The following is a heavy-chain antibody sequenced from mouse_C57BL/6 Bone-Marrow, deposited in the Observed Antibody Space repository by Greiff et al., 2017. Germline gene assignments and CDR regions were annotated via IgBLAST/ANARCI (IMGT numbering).Heavy chain of an antibody. Sequence: EVQRVESGGGLVQPKGSLKLSCAASGFTFNTYAMHWVRQAPGKGLEWVARIRSKSSNYATYYADSVKDRFTISRDDSQSMLYLQMNNLKTEDTAMYSCVREGTTVVATETVDYWGQGTTLTVSS. V-gene: IGHV10-3*01. CDR2: IRSKSSNYAT. D-gene: IGHD1-1*01. J-gene: IGHJ2*01. CDR3: VREGTTVVATETVDY. CDR1: GFTFNTYA.